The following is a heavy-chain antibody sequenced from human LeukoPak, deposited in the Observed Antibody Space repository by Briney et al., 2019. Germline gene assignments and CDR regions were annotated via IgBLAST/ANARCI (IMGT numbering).Heavy chain of an antibody. D-gene: IGHD3-9*01. J-gene: IGHJ6*02. CDR3: ARETRRRYFESYYGMDV. Sequence: ASVKVSCKASGYTFINYGISWVRQAPGQGLEWMGWISGYNGDTSYAQKLQGRVTMTTDTSTSIAYMELRSLRSDDTAVYYCARETRRRYFESYYGMDVWGQGTTVTVSS. CDR1: GYTFINYG. V-gene: IGHV1-18*01. CDR2: ISGYNGDT.